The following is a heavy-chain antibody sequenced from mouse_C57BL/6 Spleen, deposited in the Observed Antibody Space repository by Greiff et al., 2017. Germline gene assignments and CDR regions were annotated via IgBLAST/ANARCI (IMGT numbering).Heavy chain of an antibody. CDR3: ARASYYGSLYYFDY. J-gene: IGHJ2*01. CDR2: ISDGGSYT. CDR1: GFTFSSYA. D-gene: IGHD1-1*01. V-gene: IGHV5-4*03. Sequence: EVKLVESGGGLVKPGGSLKLSCAASGFTFSSYAMSWVRQTPEKRLEWVATISDGGSYTYYPDNVKGRFTISRDNAKNNLYLQMSHLKSEDTAMYYCARASYYGSLYYFDYWGQGTTLTVSS.